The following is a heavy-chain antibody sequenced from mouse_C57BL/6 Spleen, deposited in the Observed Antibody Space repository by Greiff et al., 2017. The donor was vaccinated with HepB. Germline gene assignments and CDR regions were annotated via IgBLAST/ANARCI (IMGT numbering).Heavy chain of an antibody. CDR3: AREGYDYDVQFAY. V-gene: IGHV1-7*01. CDR2: INPSSGYT. CDR1: GYTFTSYW. Sequence: QVQLKESGAELAKPGASVKLSCKASGYTFTSYWMHWVKQRPGQGLEWIGYINPSSGYTKYNQKFKDKATLTADKSSSTAYMQLSSLTYEDSAVYYCAREGYDYDVQFAYWGQGTLVTVSA. D-gene: IGHD2-4*01. J-gene: IGHJ3*01.